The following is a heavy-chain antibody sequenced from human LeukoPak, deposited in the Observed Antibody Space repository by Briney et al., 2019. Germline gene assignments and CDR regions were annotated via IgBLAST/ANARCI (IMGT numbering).Heavy chain of an antibody. D-gene: IGHD1-26*01. J-gene: IGHJ4*02. Sequence: GGSLRLSCAAPGFTFSNAWMNWVRQAPGKGLEWVGRIKSKTGGGTIDYAAPVKGRFTISRDDSKDTLYLQMNSLKSEDTAVYHCTTAAFVGATAYWGQGALVIVSS. CDR2: IKSKTGGGTI. V-gene: IGHV3-15*07. CDR3: TTAAFVGATAY. CDR1: GFTFSNAW.